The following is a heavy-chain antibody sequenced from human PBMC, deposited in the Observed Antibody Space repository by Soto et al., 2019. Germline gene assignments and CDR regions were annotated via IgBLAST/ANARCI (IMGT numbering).Heavy chain of an antibody. Sequence: SETLSLTCTVSGGSIGLYYWSWIRQPPGKGLEWIGYIYSTGSTNYNPSLKSRVTISVDTSKKQFSLKLSSATASDTAVYYCARHVLRYFDWLLGPFDIWGQGTMVTVSS. CDR3: ARHVLRYFDWLLGPFDI. D-gene: IGHD3-9*01. V-gene: IGHV4-59*08. CDR2: IYSTGST. CDR1: GGSIGLYY. J-gene: IGHJ3*02.